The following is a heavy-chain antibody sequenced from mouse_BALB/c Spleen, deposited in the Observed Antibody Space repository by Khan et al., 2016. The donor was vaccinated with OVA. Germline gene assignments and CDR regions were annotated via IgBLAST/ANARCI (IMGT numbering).Heavy chain of an antibody. J-gene: IGHJ3*01. CDR2: IYPFNDDT. CDR1: GYTFTSYV. Sequence: VQLQQSGPELVKPGASVKMSCKASGYTFTSYVMHWVKQKPGLGLEWIGYIYPFNDDTKYNEKFKGKATLTSDRSSSTAYMELSSLPSEDSAVCYSYQVGTYYVSFDYWGQGTLVTVSA. CDR3: YQVGTYYVSFDY. D-gene: IGHD1-1*01. V-gene: IGHV1S136*01.